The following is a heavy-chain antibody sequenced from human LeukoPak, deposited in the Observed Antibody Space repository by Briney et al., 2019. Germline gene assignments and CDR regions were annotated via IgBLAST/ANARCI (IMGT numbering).Heavy chain of an antibody. Sequence: SETLSLTCAVYGGSSSGYYWSWIRQPPGKGLEWIGEINHSGSTNYNPSLKSRVTISVDTSKNQFSLKLSSVTAADTAVYYCARGKGGYYYYYGMDVWGQGTTVTVSS. CDR2: INHSGST. CDR1: GGSSSGYY. J-gene: IGHJ6*02. CDR3: ARGKGGYYYYYGMDV. V-gene: IGHV4-34*01.